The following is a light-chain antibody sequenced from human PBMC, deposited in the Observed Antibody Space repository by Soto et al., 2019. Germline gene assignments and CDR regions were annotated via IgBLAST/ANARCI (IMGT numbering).Light chain of an antibody. CDR3: CSYAGSRRV. CDR1: SSDVGSYNL. J-gene: IGLJ1*01. CDR2: EGS. V-gene: IGLV2-23*01. Sequence: QSVLTQPASVSGSPGQSITISCTGTSSDVGSYNLVSWYQQHPGKAPKLMIYEGSKRPSGVPNRFSGSKSGNTASLTISGLQAEDEADYYCCSYAGSRRVFGTGTKLTVL.